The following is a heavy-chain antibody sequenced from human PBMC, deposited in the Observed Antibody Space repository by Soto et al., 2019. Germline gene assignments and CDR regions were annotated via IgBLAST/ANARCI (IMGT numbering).Heavy chain of an antibody. CDR2: ISGSGGST. J-gene: IGHJ5*02. CDR1: GFTFSSYA. CDR3: AKDPPSITIFGVASRAGWFDP. Sequence: GGSLRLSCAASGFTFSSYAMSWVRQAPGKGLEWVSAISGSGGSTYYADSVKGRFTISRDNSKNTLYLQMNSLRAEDTAVYYCAKDPPSITIFGVASRAGWFDPWGQGTLVTVSS. D-gene: IGHD3-3*01. V-gene: IGHV3-23*01.